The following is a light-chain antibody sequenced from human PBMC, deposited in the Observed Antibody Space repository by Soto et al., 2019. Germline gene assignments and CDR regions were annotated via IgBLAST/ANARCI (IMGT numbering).Light chain of an antibody. CDR3: QQYNDYPLT. CDR2: DAS. V-gene: IGKV1-33*01. Sequence: DIQMTQSPSTLSASVGDRVTITCQARQDISNYLNWYQQKPGKAPKLLIYDASNLETGVPSRFSGSGSGTEFTLTISSLQPDDFAIYYCQQYNDYPLTFGGGTKVDIK. J-gene: IGKJ4*01. CDR1: QDISNY.